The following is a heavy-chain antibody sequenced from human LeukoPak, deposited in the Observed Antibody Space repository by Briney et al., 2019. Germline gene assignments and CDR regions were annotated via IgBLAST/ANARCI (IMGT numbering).Heavy chain of an antibody. J-gene: IGHJ4*02. CDR1: GFTVSSNY. V-gene: IGHV3-53*01. CDR2: IFSGGST. CDR3: AREHATVAGKGGFDY. Sequence: GGSLRLSCAASGFTVSSNYMSCVRQALGKGLEWVSVIFSGGSTYYADSVKGRFTISRDNSKKTLYLQMNRLGAEDTAVYYCAREHATVAGKGGFDYWGQGTLVTVSS. D-gene: IGHD6-19*01.